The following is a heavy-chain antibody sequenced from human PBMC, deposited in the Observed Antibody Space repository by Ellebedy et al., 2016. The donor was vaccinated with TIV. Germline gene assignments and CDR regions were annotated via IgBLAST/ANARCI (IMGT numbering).Heavy chain of an antibody. CDR1: GYSFTNYW. V-gene: IGHV5-10-1*01. Sequence: GESLKISCKGSGYSFTNYWISWVRQMPGKGLEWMGKIGPSDSYTDYSPSFQGQVTISADKSISTAYLQWSSLRASDTAMYYFARHYSDSTAYYSYFDYWGQGTLVTVSS. CDR2: IGPSDSYT. J-gene: IGHJ4*02. CDR3: ARHYSDSTAYYSYFDY. D-gene: IGHD3-22*01.